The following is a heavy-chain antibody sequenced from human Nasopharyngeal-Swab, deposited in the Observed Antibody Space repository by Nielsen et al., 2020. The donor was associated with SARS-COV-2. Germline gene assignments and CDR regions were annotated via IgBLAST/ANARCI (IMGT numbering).Heavy chain of an antibody. Sequence: LSLTCAVYGGSFSGYYWSWIRQPPGKGLEWIGYIYHSGSTYYNPSLKSRVTISVDRSKNQFSLKLSSVTAADTAVYYCARGGGRRAFDIWGQGTMVTVSS. V-gene: IGHV4-34*01. CDR2: IYHSGST. D-gene: IGHD3-16*01. CDR1: GGSFSGYY. CDR3: ARGGGRRAFDI. J-gene: IGHJ3*02.